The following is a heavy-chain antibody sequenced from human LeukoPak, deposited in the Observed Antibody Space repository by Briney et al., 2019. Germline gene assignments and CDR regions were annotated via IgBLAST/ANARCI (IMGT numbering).Heavy chain of an antibody. V-gene: IGHV3-15*01. Sequence: GGSLRLSCAASGFTFSNAWMNWVRQAPGKGLEWVGRIKSETDGETTDYAAPLKYRFTIPRDDSKDTLYLQMSSLQTEDTAVYYCTTVGLSSGWSLDYWGQGTLVTVSS. CDR2: IKSETDGETT. CDR1: GFTFSNAW. CDR3: TTVGLSSGWSLDY. D-gene: IGHD6-19*01. J-gene: IGHJ4*02.